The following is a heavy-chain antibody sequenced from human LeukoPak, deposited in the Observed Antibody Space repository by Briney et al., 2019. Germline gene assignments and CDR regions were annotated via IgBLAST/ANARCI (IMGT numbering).Heavy chain of an antibody. J-gene: IGHJ4*02. Sequence: GGSRRLSCAASGFTFSSYAMSWVRQAPGKGLEWVSAISGSGGGTYYADSVKGRFTISRDNSKNTLYLQTNSLRAEDTAVYYCAKDRGYFDYWGQGTLVTVSS. V-gene: IGHV3-23*01. CDR1: GFTFSSYA. CDR2: ISGSGGGT. CDR3: AKDRGYFDY.